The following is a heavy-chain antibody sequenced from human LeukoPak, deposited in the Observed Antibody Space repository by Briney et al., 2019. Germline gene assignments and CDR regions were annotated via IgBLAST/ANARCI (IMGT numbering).Heavy chain of an antibody. Sequence: AASVKVSCKVSGYTFTDYYMHWVPQAPGKGLEWMGLVDPEDGETIYAEKLQGRVTITADTSTDTAYMELSSLRSEDTAVYYCATGGVYGDYVGYWGQGTLVTVSS. CDR2: VDPEDGET. V-gene: IGHV1-69-2*01. D-gene: IGHD4-17*01. CDR3: ATGGVYGDYVGY. J-gene: IGHJ4*02. CDR1: GYTFTDYY.